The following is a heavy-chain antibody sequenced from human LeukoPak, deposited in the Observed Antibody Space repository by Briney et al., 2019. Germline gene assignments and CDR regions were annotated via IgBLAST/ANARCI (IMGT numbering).Heavy chain of an antibody. V-gene: IGHV4-59*11. J-gene: IGHJ4*02. D-gene: IGHD3-22*01. CDR1: GASIKSHY. CDR3: ARGASYYADSSGYYPTEFDY. CDR2: IYYDGSA. Sequence: PSETLSLTCTVSGASIKSHYWSWIRQPPGKGLEWIGYIYYDGSANYYPSLKSRVTMSVDTSKNQFSLKLGSVAADDTAVYYCARGASYYADSSGYYPTEFDYWGQGTLVTVSS.